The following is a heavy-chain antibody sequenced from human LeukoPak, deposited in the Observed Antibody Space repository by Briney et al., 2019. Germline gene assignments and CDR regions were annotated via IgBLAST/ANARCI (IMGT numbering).Heavy chain of an antibody. Sequence: ASVKVSCKVSGYTLTEFSMHWVRQAPGKGLEWTGGLYPEDAETIYAQNFQGRVTMTEDTYKDTAYMELGSLRSEDTAVYFCAGGPPGQLFDYWGQGTLVTVSS. D-gene: IGHD6-13*01. CDR2: LYPEDAET. CDR3: AGGPPGQLFDY. CDR1: GYTLTEFS. J-gene: IGHJ4*02. V-gene: IGHV1-24*01.